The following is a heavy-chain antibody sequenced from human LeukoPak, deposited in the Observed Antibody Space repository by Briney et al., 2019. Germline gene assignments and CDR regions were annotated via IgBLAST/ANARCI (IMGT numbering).Heavy chain of an antibody. V-gene: IGHV3-23*01. CDR1: GFTFSSYA. J-gene: IGHJ4*02. Sequence: GGSLRLSCAASGFTFSSYAMSWVRQAPGKGLEWVSAISGSGGSTYYADSVKGRFTISRDNSKNTLYLQMNSLRAEDTAVYYCAKRHIIVGAVYYFDYWGQGTLDTVSS. CDR3: AKRHIIVGAVYYFDY. D-gene: IGHD1-26*01. CDR2: ISGSGGST.